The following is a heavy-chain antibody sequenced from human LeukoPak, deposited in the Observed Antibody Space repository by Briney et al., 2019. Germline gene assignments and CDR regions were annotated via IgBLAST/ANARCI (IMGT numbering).Heavy chain of an antibody. Sequence: SETLSLTCTVSGDSISSSSYYWSWIRQPPGKGLEWIGYIYYSGSTNYNPSLKSRVTISVDTSKNQFSLKLSSVTAADTAVYYCARVSDFWSGYPHDYWGQGTLVTVSS. D-gene: IGHD3-3*01. CDR2: IYYSGST. V-gene: IGHV4-61*01. J-gene: IGHJ4*02. CDR3: ARVSDFWSGYPHDY. CDR1: GDSISSSSYY.